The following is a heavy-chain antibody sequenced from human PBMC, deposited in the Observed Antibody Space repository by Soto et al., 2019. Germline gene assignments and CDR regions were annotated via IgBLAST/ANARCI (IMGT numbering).Heavy chain of an antibody. V-gene: IGHV3-33*01. CDR1: GFTFSSYG. J-gene: IGHJ3*02. D-gene: IGHD3-22*01. CDR3: ASEDQYYYDSSGYFHAFDI. CDR2: IWYDGSNK. Sequence: GGSLRLSCAASGFTFSSYGMHWVRQAPGKGLEWVAVIWYDGSNKYYADSVKGRFTISRDNSKNTLYLQMNSLRAEDTAVYYCASEDQYYYDSSGYFHAFDIWGQGTMVTVSS.